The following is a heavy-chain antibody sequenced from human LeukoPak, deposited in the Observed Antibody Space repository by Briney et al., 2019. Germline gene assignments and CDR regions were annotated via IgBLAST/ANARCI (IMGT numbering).Heavy chain of an antibody. CDR3: ASLNYYDSSGYYYH. V-gene: IGHV1-18*01. CDR1: GYTFTSYG. Sequence: GASVKVSCKASGYTFTSYGISWVRQAPGQGLEWMGWISAYNGNTNYAQKLQGRVTMTTDTSTSTAYMELRSLRSDDTAVYYCASLNYYDSSGYYYHWGQGTLVTVSS. CDR2: ISAYNGNT. J-gene: IGHJ5*02. D-gene: IGHD3-22*01.